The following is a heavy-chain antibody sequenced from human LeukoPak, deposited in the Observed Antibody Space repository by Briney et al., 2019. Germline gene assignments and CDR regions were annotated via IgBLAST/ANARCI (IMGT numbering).Heavy chain of an antibody. V-gene: IGHV4-39*07. J-gene: IGHJ3*02. CDR1: GGSISSSSYY. CDR3: ARVASKKRTTVVNHDAFDI. D-gene: IGHD4-23*01. Sequence: SETLSLTCTVSGGSISSSSYYWGWIRQPPGKGLEWIGSIYYSGSTYYNPSLKSRVTISVDTSKNQFSLKLSSVTAADTAVYYCARVASKKRTTVVNHDAFDIRGQGTMVTVSS. CDR2: IYYSGST.